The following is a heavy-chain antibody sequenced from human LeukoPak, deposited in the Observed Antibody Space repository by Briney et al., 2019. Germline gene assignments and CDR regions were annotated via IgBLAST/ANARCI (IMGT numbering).Heavy chain of an antibody. CDR3: ARVSGRLERQSDLDY. Sequence: GGSLRLSCAASGFTFASYSVNWVRQAPGKGLEWVSSISGDSTYIYNAGSVKGRFTISRDNAQASLYLQMISLRADDTAVYYCARVSGRLERQSDLDYWGQGTLVIVSS. CDR1: GFTFASYS. V-gene: IGHV3-21*01. D-gene: IGHD1-1*01. J-gene: IGHJ4*02. CDR2: ISGDSTYI.